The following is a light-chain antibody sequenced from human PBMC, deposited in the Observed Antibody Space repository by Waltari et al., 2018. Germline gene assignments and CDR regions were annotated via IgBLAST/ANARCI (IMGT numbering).Light chain of an antibody. J-gene: IGLJ2*01. V-gene: IGLV1-40*01. CDR3: QSYDSSLSGSV. Sequence: QSVLTQPPSVSGAPGQTVTISCTGSSSNIGAGYPVHWYQHIAGTAPKLLNYDEGNRPAGVPDRFSDSKAGTSASLASTGLQAEDGADYYCQSYDSSLSGSVFGGGTKLTVL. CDR1: SSNIGAGYP. CDR2: DEG.